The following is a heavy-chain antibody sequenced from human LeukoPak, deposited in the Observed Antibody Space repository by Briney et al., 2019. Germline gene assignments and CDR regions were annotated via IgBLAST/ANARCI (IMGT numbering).Heavy chain of an antibody. CDR3: ARDAMVRGVMMFDY. Sequence: GGSLRLSCAASGFTFGTHDMQWVRQAPGKGLEWVANIKEDGSEKYYVDSVKGRFTISRDNAKNSLYLQMNSLRAEDTALYYCARDAMVRGVMMFDYWGQGTLVTVSS. V-gene: IGHV3-7*03. J-gene: IGHJ4*02. CDR2: IKEDGSEK. CDR1: GFTFGTHD. D-gene: IGHD3-10*01.